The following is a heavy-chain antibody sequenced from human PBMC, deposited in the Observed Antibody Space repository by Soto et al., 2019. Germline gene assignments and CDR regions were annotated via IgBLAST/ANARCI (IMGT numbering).Heavy chain of an antibody. D-gene: IGHD5-18*01. CDR2: IYSGGST. J-gene: IGHJ4*02. CDR1: GVTVSSNC. CDR3: ARHGYNYGGGYFDY. Sequence: EVQLVESGGGLVQPGGSLRLSCAASGVTVSSNCMSWVRHAPGKGLEWVSVIYSGGSTYYADSVKGRFTISRDNSKNTLYLQMNSLRAEDTAVYYCARHGYNYGGGYFDYWGQGTLVTVSS. V-gene: IGHV3-66*04.